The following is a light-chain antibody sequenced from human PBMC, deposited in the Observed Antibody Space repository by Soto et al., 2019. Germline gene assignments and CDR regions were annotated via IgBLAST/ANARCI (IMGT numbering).Light chain of an antibody. CDR3: QQYNTYQGT. J-gene: IGKJ1*01. CDR1: QNIDKW. V-gene: IGKV1-5*01. Sequence: QMTQSPSTLSASVGDRVSITCRASQNIDKWLAWYQQKPQKAPKLLIFDASTLESGVPSRFSGSGSGTEFTLTISSLQPDDFATYYCQQYNTYQGTFGPGTKVDIK. CDR2: DAS.